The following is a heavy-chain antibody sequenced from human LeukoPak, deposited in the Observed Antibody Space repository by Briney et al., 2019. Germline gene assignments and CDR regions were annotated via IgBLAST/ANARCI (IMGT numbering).Heavy chain of an antibody. D-gene: IGHD2-15*01. V-gene: IGHV3-23*01. J-gene: IGHJ1*01. CDR3: ARDLQDESKYFHH. CDR1: RFTFSGYT. CDR2: ISGSGSST. Sequence: GGSLRLSCADSRFTFSGYTMSWVRRAPGKGLEWVSTISGSGSSTYYADSVKGRFTISRDNPKNTLYLQMNSLRAEDTAVYYCARDLQDESKYFHHWGQGTLVTVSS.